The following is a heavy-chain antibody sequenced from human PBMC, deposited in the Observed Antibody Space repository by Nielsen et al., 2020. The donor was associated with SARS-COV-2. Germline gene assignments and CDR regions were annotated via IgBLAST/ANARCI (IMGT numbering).Heavy chain of an antibody. J-gene: IGHJ4*02. V-gene: IGHV3-48*03. CDR2: ISTTGDIT. Sequence: GESLKISCTGSGLPFNSNEMNWVRQDPGKGLEWLSYISTTGDITYYADSVKGRFTVSRDNAKDSLYLQMKSLRAEDTAVYYCLGGASYWGQGTLVTVSS. CDR1: GLPFNSNE. CDR3: LGGASY. D-gene: IGHD3-10*01.